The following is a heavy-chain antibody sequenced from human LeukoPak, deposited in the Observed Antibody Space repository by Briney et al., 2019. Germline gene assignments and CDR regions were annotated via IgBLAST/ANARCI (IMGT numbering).Heavy chain of an antibody. CDR2: IRYDGSNK. CDR1: GFTFSNYG. J-gene: IGHJ6*03. V-gene: IGHV3-30*02. Sequence: QPGGSLRLSCAASGFTFSNYGMSWVRQAPGKGLEWVAFIRYDGSNKYYADSVKGRFTISRDNSKNTLYLQMNSLRAEDTAVYYCAKDSSSSWYGYYYYYMDVWGKGTTVTVSS. CDR3: AKDSSSSWYGYYYYYMDV. D-gene: IGHD6-13*01.